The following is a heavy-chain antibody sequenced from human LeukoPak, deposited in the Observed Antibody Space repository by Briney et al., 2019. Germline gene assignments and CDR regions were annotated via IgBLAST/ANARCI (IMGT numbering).Heavy chain of an antibody. D-gene: IGHD3-3*01. CDR1: GFAFSSYW. V-gene: IGHV3-7*01. Sequence: GGSLRLSCAASGFAFSSYWMSWVRQAPGKGLEWVANIKHGGSEKYYVDSVKGRFTIPRDNVKNSLYLQMNSLRAEDTAVYYCARSPTYYDFWSGYKFIDYWGQGTLVTVSS. CDR2: IKHGGSEK. J-gene: IGHJ4*02. CDR3: ARSPTYYDFWSGYKFIDY.